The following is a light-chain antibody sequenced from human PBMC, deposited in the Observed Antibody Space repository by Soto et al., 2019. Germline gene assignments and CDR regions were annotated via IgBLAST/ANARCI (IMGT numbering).Light chain of an antibody. CDR3: QKYNNVPWT. Sequence: DIQMTQSPSSLSASVGDRVTITCRASQGISNYLVWFQQKPGKVPKLLIYAASTLQSGVPSRFSGSGSGTDSTLTISSLQPEDVATYYCQKYNNVPWTFGQGTKVDIK. CDR1: QGISNY. J-gene: IGKJ1*01. V-gene: IGKV1-27*01. CDR2: AAS.